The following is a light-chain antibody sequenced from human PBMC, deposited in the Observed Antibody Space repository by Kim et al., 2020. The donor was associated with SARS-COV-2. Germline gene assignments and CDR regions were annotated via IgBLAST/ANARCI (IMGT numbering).Light chain of an antibody. CDR3: MQALQTPYS. J-gene: IGKJ2*03. CDR2: LGS. CDR1: QSLLHSNGYNY. V-gene: IGKV2-28*01. Sequence: EPASISCRSSQSLLHSNGYNYLDWYLQKPGQSPQLLIYLGSNRASGVPDRFTGSGSGTDFTLKISRVEAEDVGVYDCMQALQTPYSFGQGTKLEI.